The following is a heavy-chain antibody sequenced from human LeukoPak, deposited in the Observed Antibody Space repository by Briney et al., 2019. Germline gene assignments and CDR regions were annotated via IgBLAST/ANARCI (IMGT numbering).Heavy chain of an antibody. J-gene: IGHJ4*02. D-gene: IGHD3-10*01. Sequence: GGSLRLSCAASRFTFSSYAMHWVRQAPGKGLEWVAVISYDGSNKYYADSVKGRFTISRDNSKNTLYLQMNSLRAEDTAVYYCARCYGSGSSPDYWGQGTLVTVSS. CDR3: ARCYGSGSSPDY. CDR1: RFTFSSYA. V-gene: IGHV3-30-3*01. CDR2: ISYDGSNK.